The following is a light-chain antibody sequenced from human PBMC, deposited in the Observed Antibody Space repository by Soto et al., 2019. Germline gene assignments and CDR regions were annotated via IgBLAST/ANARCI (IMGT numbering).Light chain of an antibody. CDR1: QSLLHSNGYNC. Sequence: DIVMTQSPLSLPVTPGEPASISCRSSQSLLHSNGYNCLDWYVQKQWQSPQLLIYFGSNRASGVPDRFSGSGSGTDFTLKISRVEAEDVGLYYCMQALQTPLTFGGGTKVEIK. J-gene: IGKJ4*01. V-gene: IGKV2-28*01. CDR3: MQALQTPLT. CDR2: FGS.